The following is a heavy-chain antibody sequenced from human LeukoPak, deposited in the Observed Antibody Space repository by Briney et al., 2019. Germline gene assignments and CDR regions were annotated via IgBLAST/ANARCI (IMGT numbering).Heavy chain of an antibody. CDR2: IYSGGST. CDR1: GLIVSSNY. V-gene: IGHV3-53*01. J-gene: IGHJ4*02. CDR3: ARSYYYDTRYPPHY. Sequence: PWGSLRLSCAASGLIVSSNYMSWVRHAPGNGLESVSVIYSGGSTHYTASVRGRLSISRDNSKNTLYLQMNSLRAEDTAMYYCARSYYYDTRYPPHYWGQGTLVTVSP. D-gene: IGHD3-22*01.